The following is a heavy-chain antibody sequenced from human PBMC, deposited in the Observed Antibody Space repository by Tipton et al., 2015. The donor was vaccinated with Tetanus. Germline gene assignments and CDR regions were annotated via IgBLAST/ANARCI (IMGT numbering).Heavy chain of an antibody. CDR2: IYPGDSNI. CDR3: ARRRTTTALSYYFDS. D-gene: IGHD4-17*01. V-gene: IGHV5-51*01. Sequence: VQLVQSGAEVKKPGESLKISCKGSGYNFTIYWIGWVRQMPGKGLEWMGIIYPGDSNIRYSPSLQGQVTISADRSISTAYLQWSSLKASDTAMYYCARRRTTTALSYYFDSWGQGTLVTVSS. J-gene: IGHJ4*02. CDR1: GYNFTIYW.